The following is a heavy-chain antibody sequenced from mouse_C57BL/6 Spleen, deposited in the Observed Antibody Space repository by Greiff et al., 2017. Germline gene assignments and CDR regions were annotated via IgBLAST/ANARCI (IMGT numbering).Heavy chain of an antibody. CDR3: ARVLDYCSSSYYAMDY. D-gene: IGHD1-1*01. CDR1: GYTFTDYN. V-gene: IGHV1-22*01. CDR2: INPNNGGT. J-gene: IGHJ4*01. Sequence: VQLQQSGPELVKPGASVKMSCKASGYTFTDYNMHWVKQSHGKSLEWIGYINPNNGGTSYNQKFKGKATLTVNKSSSTAYMELRSLTSEDSAVYYCARVLDYCSSSYYAMDYWGQGTSVTVSS.